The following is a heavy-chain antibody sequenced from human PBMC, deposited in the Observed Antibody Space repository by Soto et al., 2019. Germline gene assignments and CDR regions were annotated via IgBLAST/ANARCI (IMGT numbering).Heavy chain of an antibody. CDR1: GFTFDDYA. J-gene: IGHJ4*02. Sequence: VQLVESGGGLVQPGRSLRLSCAASGFTFDDYAMHWVRQAPGKGLEWVSGISWNSGSIGYADSVKGRFTISRDNAKNSLYLQMNSLRAEDTALYYCAKVYCSSTSCYGDYWGQGTLVTVSS. D-gene: IGHD2-2*01. CDR2: ISWNSGSI. V-gene: IGHV3-9*01. CDR3: AKVYCSSTSCYGDY.